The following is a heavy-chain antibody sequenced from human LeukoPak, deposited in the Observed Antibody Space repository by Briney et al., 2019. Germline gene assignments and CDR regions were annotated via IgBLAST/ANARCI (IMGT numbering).Heavy chain of an antibody. J-gene: IGHJ4*02. CDR1: GGSISSYY. D-gene: IGHD6-13*01. CDR2: IYYSGST. CDR3: ARQLETEFDY. Sequence: SGTLSLSCTVSGGSISSYYWSWVRQPPGKGLEWIGYIYYSGSTNYNPSLKSRVTISVDTSKNQFSLKLSSVTDADTAVYYCARQLETEFDYWGQGTLVTVSS. V-gene: IGHV4-59*01.